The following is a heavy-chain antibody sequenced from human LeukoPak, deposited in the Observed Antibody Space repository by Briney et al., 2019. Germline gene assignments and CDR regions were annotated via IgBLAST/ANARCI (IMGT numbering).Heavy chain of an antibody. D-gene: IGHD2-2*01. J-gene: IGHJ6*03. V-gene: IGHV1-2*02. CDR3: ARLGIRDIVVVPAAEEYYYYMDV. CDR2: INPNSGGT. Sequence: ASVKVSCKASGYTFTSYYMHWVRQAPGQGLEGMGWINPNSGGTNYAQKFQGRVTMTRDTSISTAYMELSRLRSDDTAVYYCARLGIRDIVVVPAAEEYYYYMDVWGKGTTVTISS. CDR1: GYTFTSYY.